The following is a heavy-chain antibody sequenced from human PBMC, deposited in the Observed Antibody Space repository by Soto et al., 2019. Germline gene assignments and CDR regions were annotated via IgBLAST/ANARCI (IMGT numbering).Heavy chain of an antibody. Sequence: SEALSLTCAVYGGSFSGYYWTWIRQPPGTGLEWIGEINHSGSTNYHPSLKSRVTISVDTSKNQFSLKLTSVTAADTAVYYCARDKITGLFAYWGQGTLVTVSS. CDR2: INHSGST. CDR3: ARDKITGLFAY. CDR1: GGSFSGYY. D-gene: IGHD2-8*02. V-gene: IGHV4-34*01. J-gene: IGHJ4*02.